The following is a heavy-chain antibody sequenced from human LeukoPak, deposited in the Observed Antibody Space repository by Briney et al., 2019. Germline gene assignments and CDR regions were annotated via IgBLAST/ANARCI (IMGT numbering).Heavy chain of an antibody. CDR1: GFTFSNYA. CDR2: TNGNRDST. CDR3: VKAQLGGTLDY. J-gene: IGHJ4*02. V-gene: IGHV3-64D*09. D-gene: IGHD1-1*01. Sequence: GGSLRLSCSASGFTFSNYAMHWVRQAPGKGLEYASATNGNRDSTYYADSVKGRFTISRDNSKNTLYLQMSSLRAEDTAVYYCVKAQLGGTLDYWGQGTLVTVSS.